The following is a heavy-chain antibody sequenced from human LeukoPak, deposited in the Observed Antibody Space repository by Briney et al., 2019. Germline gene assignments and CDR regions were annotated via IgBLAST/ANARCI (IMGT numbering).Heavy chain of an antibody. CDR2: IYTSGST. V-gene: IGHV4-61*02. J-gene: IGHJ4*02. CDR3: ARGAMAEFDY. Sequence: ASETLSLTCTVSGGSISSGSYYWSWIRQPAGKGLEWIGRIYTSGSTNYNPSLKSRVTISVDTSKNQFSLRLSSVTAADTAVYYCARGAMAEFDYWGQGTLVTVSS. D-gene: IGHD5-18*01. CDR1: GGSISSGSYY.